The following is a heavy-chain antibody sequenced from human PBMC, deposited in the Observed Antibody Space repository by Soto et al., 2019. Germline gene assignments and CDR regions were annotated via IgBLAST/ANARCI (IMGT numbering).Heavy chain of an antibody. D-gene: IGHD2-2*03. CDR3: ARDGYCSSPSCFNWFDP. J-gene: IGHJ5*02. Sequence: QVQLVQSGAEVKKPGASVKISCKASGYTFSTYSIHWVRQAPGQRLEWMGWITPGNGHTKYSQKFQGRVTITRDTFENTAYMELSSLTSEDTAVYYCARDGYCSSPSCFNWFDPWGQGTPVTVSS. CDR2: ITPGNGHT. V-gene: IGHV1-3*01. CDR1: GYTFSTYS.